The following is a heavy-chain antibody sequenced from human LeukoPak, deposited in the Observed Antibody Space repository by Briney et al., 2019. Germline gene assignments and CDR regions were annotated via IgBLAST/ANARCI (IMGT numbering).Heavy chain of an antibody. CDR2: IYHSGST. J-gene: IGHJ4*02. CDR1: GYSISSGYY. D-gene: IGHD4-17*01. V-gene: IGHV4-38-2*02. Sequence: SETLSLTCTVSGYSISSGYYWGWIRQPPGKGLEWIGSIYHSGSTYYNPSLKSRVTISVDTSKNQFSLKLSSVTAADTAVYYCARTTVTTVGGFDYWGQGTLVTVSS. CDR3: ARTTVTTVGGFDY.